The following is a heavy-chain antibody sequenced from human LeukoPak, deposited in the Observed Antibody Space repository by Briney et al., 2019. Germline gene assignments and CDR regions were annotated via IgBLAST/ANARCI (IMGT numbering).Heavy chain of an antibody. D-gene: IGHD2-8*02. CDR2: INHSGST. Sequence: PSETLSLTCAVSGGSFSGYYWSWIRQPPGKGLEWIGEINHSGSTNYNPSLKSRVTISVDTSKNQSSLKLSSVTAADTAVYYCARVGPPVLVVYAYWFDPWGQGTLVTVSS. V-gene: IGHV4-34*01. CDR1: GGSFSGYY. CDR3: ARVGPPVLVVYAYWFDP. J-gene: IGHJ5*02.